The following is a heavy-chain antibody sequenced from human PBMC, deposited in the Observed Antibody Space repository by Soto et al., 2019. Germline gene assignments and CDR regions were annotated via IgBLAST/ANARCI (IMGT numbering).Heavy chain of an antibody. CDR2: IYYSGST. J-gene: IGHJ6*02. CDR3: ARRGIVGATQKKHYYGMDV. V-gene: IGHV4-39*01. CDR1: GGSISSSSYY. Sequence: TSETLSLTCTVSGGSISSSSYYWGWIRQPPGKGLEWIGSIYYSGSTYYNPSLKSRVTISVDTSKNQFSLKLSSVTAADTAVYYCARRGIVGATQKKHYYGMDVWGQGTTVTVSS. D-gene: IGHD1-26*01.